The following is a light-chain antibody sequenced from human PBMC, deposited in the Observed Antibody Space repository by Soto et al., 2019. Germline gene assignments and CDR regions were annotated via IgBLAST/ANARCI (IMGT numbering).Light chain of an antibody. CDR2: DAS. Sequence: DIQMTQSPSTLSASVGDRVTITCRASQSISSWLAWYQQKPGKAPKLLIYDASSLESGVPSRFSGSGSGTEFTLSISSLQPDYFATCYCQQYNSYLYTFGQGTKLEIK. J-gene: IGKJ2*01. CDR1: QSISSW. V-gene: IGKV1-5*01. CDR3: QQYNSYLYT.